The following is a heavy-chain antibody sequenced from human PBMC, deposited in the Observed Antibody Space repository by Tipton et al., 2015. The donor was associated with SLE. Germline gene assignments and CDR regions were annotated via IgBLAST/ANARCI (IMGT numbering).Heavy chain of an antibody. CDR3: ARGTSWYSPGGDPDHPVDS. Sequence: TLSLTCSVSGGSIGAGGYYWSWIRQHPGKGLEWMGNIYYNEKTHYNPSLWSRGTISLDTARNQFSLRLTSLTAADTAVYFCARGTSWYSPGGDPDHPVDSWGRGTLVTVSS. CDR2: IYYNEKT. CDR1: GGSIGAGGYY. D-gene: IGHD1-1*01. J-gene: IGHJ4*02. V-gene: IGHV4-31*03.